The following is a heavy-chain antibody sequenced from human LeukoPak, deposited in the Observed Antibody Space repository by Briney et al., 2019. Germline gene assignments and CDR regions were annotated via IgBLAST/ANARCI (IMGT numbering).Heavy chain of an antibody. V-gene: IGHV1-69*13. J-gene: IGHJ6*03. CDR2: IIPIFGTT. CDR3: ARGIAVVPAAMEAGYYYYYMDV. CDR1: GGTFSSYA. Sequence: SVKVSCKASGGTFSSYAISWVRQAPGQGLEWMGGIIPIFGTTNYAQKFQGRVTITADESTRTVYMELSSLRSEDTAVYYCARGIAVVPAAMEAGYYYYYMDVWGKGTTVTVSS. D-gene: IGHD2-2*01.